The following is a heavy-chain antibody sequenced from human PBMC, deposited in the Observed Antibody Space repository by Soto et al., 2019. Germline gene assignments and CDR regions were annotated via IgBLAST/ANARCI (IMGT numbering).Heavy chain of an antibody. V-gene: IGHV4-59*08. D-gene: IGHD6-25*01. CDR3: ARRVGSDCDY. CDR2: IYYSGNT. J-gene: IGHJ4*02. Sequence: QVQLQESGPELVKPSETLSLTCTVSGGSISSYYWSWIRQPPGKGLEWIGYIYYSGNTNYNPTLKSMVSKSIGKSMNRLAKKLGSVIETDTDGYYGARRVGSDCDYWGRGTRVNVSS. CDR1: GGSISSYY.